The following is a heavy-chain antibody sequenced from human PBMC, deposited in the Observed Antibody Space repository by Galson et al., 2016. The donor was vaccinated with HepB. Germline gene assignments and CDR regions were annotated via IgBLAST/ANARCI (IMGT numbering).Heavy chain of an antibody. Sequence: PALVTPTQTLTLTCTFSGFSLSASGVGVGWFRQPPGKALEWVALIYWNDDERYSPSLRSRLTLTKDTSKNQVVLTVTNMDPVDTGTYFCAHMTSLSDHGGFDYWGLGTLVTVSS. D-gene: IGHD1-14*01. V-gene: IGHV2-5*01. CDR1: GFSLSASGVG. J-gene: IGHJ4*02. CDR3: AHMTSLSDHGGFDY. CDR2: IYWNDDE.